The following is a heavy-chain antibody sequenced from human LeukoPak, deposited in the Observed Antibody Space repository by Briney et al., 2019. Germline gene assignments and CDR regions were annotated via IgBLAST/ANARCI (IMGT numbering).Heavy chain of an antibody. CDR3: ARDRGPIAAAEYYYYYGMDV. J-gene: IGHJ6*01. CDR2: IYSGGST. D-gene: IGHD6-13*01. V-gene: IGHV3-66*01. CDR1: GGSISSYY. Sequence: ETLSLTCTVSGGSISSYYWSWIRQPPGKGLEWVSVIYSGGSTYYADSVKGRFTISRDNSKNTLYLQMNSLRAEDTAVYYCARDRGPIAAAEYYYYYGMDVWGQGTTVTVSS.